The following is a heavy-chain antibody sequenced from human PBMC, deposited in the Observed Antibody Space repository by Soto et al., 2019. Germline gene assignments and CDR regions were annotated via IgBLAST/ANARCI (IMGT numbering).Heavy chain of an antibody. CDR2: IKSDGSSI. CDR3: ETDSHPVPPAPYSNYGIDV. CDR1: GFAFSRYW. Sequence: EVQLVESGGGLVQPGGSLRLSCAASGFAFSRYWMHWVRQAPGKGLVWVARIKSDGSSINYADSVRGRFTISRDNANNTLYLHMNKLGAADTAVYSGETDSHPVPPAPYSNYGIDVWGQGTPVTVS. V-gene: IGHV3-74*01. J-gene: IGHJ6*02.